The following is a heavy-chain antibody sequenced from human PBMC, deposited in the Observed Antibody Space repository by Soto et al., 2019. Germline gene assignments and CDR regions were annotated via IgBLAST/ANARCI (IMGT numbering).Heavy chain of an antibody. CDR2: IIPILGIA. CDR1: GGTFSSYT. Sequence: GASVKVSCKASGGTFSSYTISWVRQAPGQGLEWMGRIIPILGIANYAQKFQGRVTITADKSTSTAYMELSSLRSEDTAVYYCASFNWNDRGDFDDWGQGTLVTGSS. CDR3: ASFNWNDRGDFDD. V-gene: IGHV1-69*02. J-gene: IGHJ4*02. D-gene: IGHD1-20*01.